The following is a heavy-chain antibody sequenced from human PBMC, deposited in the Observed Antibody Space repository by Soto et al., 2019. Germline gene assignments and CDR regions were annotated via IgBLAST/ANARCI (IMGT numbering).Heavy chain of an antibody. J-gene: IGHJ6*02. CDR3: ARDPLAARPGRRYYYYGMDV. V-gene: IGHV1-18*01. CDR2: ISAYNGNT. CDR1: GYTFTSYG. D-gene: IGHD6-6*01. Sequence: ASVKVSCKASGYTFTSYGISWVRQAPGQVLEWMGWISAYNGNTNYAQKLQGRVTMTTDTSTSTAYMELRSLRSDDTAVYYCARDPLAARPGRRYYYYGMDVWGQGTTVTVSS.